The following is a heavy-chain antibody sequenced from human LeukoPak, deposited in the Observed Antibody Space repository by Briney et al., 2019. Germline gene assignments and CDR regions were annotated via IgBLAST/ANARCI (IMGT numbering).Heavy chain of an antibody. Sequence: SVKVSCKXSGGTFSSYAISWVRQAPGQGLERMGGIIPIFGTANYAQKFQGRVTITTDESTSTAYMELSSLRSEDTAVYYCARDHYYDSSGYGYWGQGTLVTVSS. J-gene: IGHJ4*02. CDR1: GGTFSSYA. CDR3: ARDHYYDSSGYGY. D-gene: IGHD3-22*01. V-gene: IGHV1-69*05. CDR2: IIPIFGTA.